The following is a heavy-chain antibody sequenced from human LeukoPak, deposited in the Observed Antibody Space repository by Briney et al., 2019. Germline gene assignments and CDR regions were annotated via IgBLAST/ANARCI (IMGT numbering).Heavy chain of an antibody. V-gene: IGHV1-2*02. CDR2: FNPNSGGT. J-gene: IGHJ5*02. CDR1: GYTFTGYY. Sequence: ASVKVSCKASGYTFTGYYMHWVRQAPGQGLEWMGWFNPNSGGTNYAQKFQGRVTMTRDTSISTACMELSRLRSDDTAVYYCARTVADTGWFDPWGQGTLVTVSS. D-gene: IGHD4-23*01. CDR3: ARTVADTGWFDP.